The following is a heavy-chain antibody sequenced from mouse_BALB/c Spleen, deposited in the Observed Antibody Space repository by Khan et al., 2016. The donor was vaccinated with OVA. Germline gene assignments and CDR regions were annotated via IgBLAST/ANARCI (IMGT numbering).Heavy chain of an antibody. V-gene: IGHV1-20*01. J-gene: IGHJ3*01. CDR1: GYSFTVYY. Sequence: EVQLQQSGPDLVKPGASVKISCKASGYSFTVYYMTWVKQSHGKSPEWIGRVNPNNGDTYYNQIFKGKAILTVDKSSNTAYMELRSLTSEDSAVCYCAKGYKFFPYWGQGTLVTVSA. CDR2: VNPNNGDT. CDR3: AKGYKFFPY.